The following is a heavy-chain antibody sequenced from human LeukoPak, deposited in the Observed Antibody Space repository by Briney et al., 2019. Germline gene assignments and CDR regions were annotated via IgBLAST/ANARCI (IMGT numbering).Heavy chain of an antibody. D-gene: IGHD4-11*01. Sequence: ASVKVSCKASGYTFTGYYMHWVRQAPGQGLEWMGWMNPNSGNTGYAQKFQGRVTMTRNTSISTAYMELSSLRSEDTAVYYCARGTTVTDDIWGQGTMVTVSS. CDR1: GYTFTGYY. CDR2: MNPNSGNT. V-gene: IGHV1-8*02. J-gene: IGHJ3*02. CDR3: ARGTTVTDDI.